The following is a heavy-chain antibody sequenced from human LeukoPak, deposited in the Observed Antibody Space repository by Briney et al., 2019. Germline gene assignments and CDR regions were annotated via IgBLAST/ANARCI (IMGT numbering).Heavy chain of an antibody. D-gene: IGHD6-13*01. CDR1: RLTFSTYA. CDR3: AKDEGRAPAGFDY. CDR2: ISGSGGST. J-gene: IGHJ4*02. V-gene: IGHV3-23*01. Sequence: GGSLRLSRAASRLTFSTYAMSWVRQAPGKGVEWVSAISGSGGSTYYADSVKGGFTISRDNSKNTLYLQMNSLRVEDTAVYYCAKDEGRAPAGFDYWGRRTMVTVSS.